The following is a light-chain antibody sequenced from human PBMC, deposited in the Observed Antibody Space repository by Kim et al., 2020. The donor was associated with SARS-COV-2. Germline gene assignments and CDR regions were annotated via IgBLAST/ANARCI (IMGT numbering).Light chain of an antibody. CDR2: GKN. J-gene: IGLJ2*01. Sequence: VAWGQTVRFTCQGDSLRSYYATWYQQKPGQAPIRVIYGKNNRPSGIPDRFSGSSSGNTASLTITGTQAGDEADYYCNSRDSNDNVVFGGGTKLTVL. V-gene: IGLV3-19*01. CDR1: SLRSYY. CDR3: NSRDSNDNVV.